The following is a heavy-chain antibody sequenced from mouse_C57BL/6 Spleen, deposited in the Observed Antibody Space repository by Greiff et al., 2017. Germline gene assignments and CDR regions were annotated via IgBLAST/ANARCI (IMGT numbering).Heavy chain of an antibody. CDR3: AKITTVVATDYFDY. D-gene: IGHD1-1*01. Sequence: SVAELVRPGASVKLSCTASGFNIKNTYMHWVKQRPEQGLEWIGRIDPANGNTKYAPKFQGKATITADTSSNTAYLQLSSLTSEDTAIYYCAKITTVVATDYFDYWGQGTTLTVSS. J-gene: IGHJ2*01. CDR2: IDPANGNT. CDR1: GFNIKNTY. V-gene: IGHV14-3*01.